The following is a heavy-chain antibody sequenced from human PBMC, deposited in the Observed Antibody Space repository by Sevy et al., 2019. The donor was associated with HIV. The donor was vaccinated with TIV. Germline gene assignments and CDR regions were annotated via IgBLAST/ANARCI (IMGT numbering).Heavy chain of an antibody. CDR1: RFTFSIYW. Sequence: GGSLRLSCAASRFTFSIYWMHWVRQVPGKGLVWVSRINSDGSSTRYSDSVKGRFTFSGDNAKNTLYLQMNSLRAEDTAVYYCVREGVGGYSYGFDYWGQGTLVTVSS. CDR3: VREGVGGYSYGFDY. CDR2: INSDGSST. D-gene: IGHD5-18*01. J-gene: IGHJ4*02. V-gene: IGHV3-74*01.